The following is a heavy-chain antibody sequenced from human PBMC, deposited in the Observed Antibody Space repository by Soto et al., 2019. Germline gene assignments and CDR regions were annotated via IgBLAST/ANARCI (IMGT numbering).Heavy chain of an antibody. V-gene: IGHV4-59*12. CDR3: AANSSAVTNWFDP. J-gene: IGHJ5*02. CDR1: GGSISSYY. D-gene: IGHD6-19*01. Sequence: SETLSLTCTVSGGSISSYYWSWIRQPPGKGLEWIGYIYYSGSTNYNPSLKSRVTISVDTSKNQFSLKLSSVTAADTAVYYCAANSSAVTNWFDPWGQGTLVTVSS. CDR2: IYYSGST.